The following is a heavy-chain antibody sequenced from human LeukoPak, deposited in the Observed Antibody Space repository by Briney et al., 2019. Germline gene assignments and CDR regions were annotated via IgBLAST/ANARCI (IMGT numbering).Heavy chain of an antibody. V-gene: IGHV4-31*03. CDR2: IYYSGST. CDR1: GGSISSGGYY. Sequence: SETLSLTCTVSGGSISSGGYYWSWIRQHPGKGLEWIGYIYYSGSTYYNPSLKSRVTISVDTSKNQFSLKLSSVTAADTAVYYCARTLRVSTDALDIWGQGTMVTVSS. J-gene: IGHJ3*02. CDR3: ARTLRVSTDALDI.